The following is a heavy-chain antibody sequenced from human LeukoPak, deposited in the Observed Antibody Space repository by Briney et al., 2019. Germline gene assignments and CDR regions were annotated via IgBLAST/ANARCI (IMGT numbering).Heavy chain of an antibody. J-gene: IGHJ4*02. CDR3: ARFGRQDYYDSSGYSFDY. V-gene: IGHV7-4-1*02. D-gene: IGHD3-22*01. CDR2: INTNTGNP. Sequence: ASVKVSCKASGYTFTSYAMNWVRQAPGQGLEWMGWINTNTGNPTYAQGFTGRFVFSLDTSVSTAYLQISSLKAEDTAVYYCARFGRQDYYDSSGYSFDYWGQGTLVTVSS. CDR1: GYTFTSYA.